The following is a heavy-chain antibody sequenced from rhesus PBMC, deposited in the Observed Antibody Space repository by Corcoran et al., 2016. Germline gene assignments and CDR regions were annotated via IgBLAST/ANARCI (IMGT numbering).Heavy chain of an antibody. J-gene: IGHJ2*01. CDR3: AKDRPYSGGWSFWYFDL. CDR1: GYSFTSYW. Sequence: EEQLVQSGAEVNRSGESLKISCKSSGYSFTSYWISWVRQMPGKGLEWMGAVDPSDAETKYSPSCQGQVTFSVDKSINTAYLQWNSLRASDTATYYCAKDRPYSGGWSFWYFDLWGPGTPITISS. D-gene: IGHD6-37*01. CDR2: VDPSDAET. V-gene: IGHV5-20*02.